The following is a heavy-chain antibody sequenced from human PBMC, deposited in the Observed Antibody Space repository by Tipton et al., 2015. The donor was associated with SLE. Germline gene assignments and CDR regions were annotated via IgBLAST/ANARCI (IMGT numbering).Heavy chain of an antibody. D-gene: IGHD5-24*01. CDR1: GGSISSDY. CDR3: ARLYMGTNSFDI. CDR2: VYHSGST. J-gene: IGHJ3*02. Sequence: LRLSCSVAGGSISSDYWTWIRQPPGKGLEWIGYVYHSGSTNYNPSLNSRVTISVDTSKNQFSLRLNSVIAADTALYYCARLYMGTNSFDIWGQGTMVTVSS. V-gene: IGHV4-59*01.